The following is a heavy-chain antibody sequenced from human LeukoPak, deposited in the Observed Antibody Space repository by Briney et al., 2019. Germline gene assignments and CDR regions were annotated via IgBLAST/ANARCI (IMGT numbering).Heavy chain of an antibody. J-gene: IGHJ4*02. CDR2: ISSSSSTI. CDR1: GFTFSSYS. Sequence: PGGSLRLSCAASGFTFSSYSMNWVRQAPGKGLEWVSYISSSSSTIYYADSVKGRFTISRDNAKNSLYLQMNSLRDEDTAVYYCARAIHSSGWFTRFDYWGQGTLVTVSS. D-gene: IGHD6-19*01. CDR3: ARAIHSSGWFTRFDY. V-gene: IGHV3-48*02.